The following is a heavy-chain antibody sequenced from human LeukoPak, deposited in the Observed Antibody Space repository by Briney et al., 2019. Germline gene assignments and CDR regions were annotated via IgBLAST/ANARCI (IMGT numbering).Heavy chain of an antibody. CDR1: GGSISSSSYY. J-gene: IGHJ4*02. CDR3: ARGRLYYYDSSGQTHFDY. CDR2: IYHSGST. Sequence: SETLSLTCTVSGGSISSSSYYWGWIRQPPGKGLEWIGSIYHSGSTNYNPSLKSRVTISVDTSKNQFSLKLSSVTAADTAVYYCARGRLYYYDSSGQTHFDYWGQGTLVTVSS. D-gene: IGHD3-22*01. V-gene: IGHV4-39*07.